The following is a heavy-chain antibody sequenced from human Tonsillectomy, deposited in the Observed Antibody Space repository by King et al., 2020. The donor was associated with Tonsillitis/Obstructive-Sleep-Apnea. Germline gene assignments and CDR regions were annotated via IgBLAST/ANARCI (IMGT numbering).Heavy chain of an antibody. CDR1: GGSFSGYY. CDR2: INHSGST. V-gene: IGHV4-34*01. Sequence: VQLQQWXAGLLKPSETLSLTCAVYGGSFSGYYWSWIRQPPGKGLEWIGEINHSGSTNYNPSLKSRVTISVDTSKNQFSLKLSSVTAADTAVYYCAREGAFDIWGQGTMVTVSS. J-gene: IGHJ3*02. CDR3: AREGAFDI.